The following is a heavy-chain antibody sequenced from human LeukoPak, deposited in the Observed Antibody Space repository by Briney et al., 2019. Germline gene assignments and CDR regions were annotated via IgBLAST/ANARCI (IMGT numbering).Heavy chain of an antibody. D-gene: IGHD2-15*01. CDR2: IYYSGST. J-gene: IGHJ2*01. Sequence: PSETLSLTCTVSIGSISSTSYYWGWIRQPPGKGLEWIGSIYYSGSTYYNPSLKSRVTISVDTSTNQSSLKLISVAAADTAVYYCARVGGSCSGGSCSNWYLDLWGRGTLVTVSS. V-gene: IGHV4-39*07. CDR3: ARVGGSCSGGSCSNWYLDL. CDR1: IGSISSTSYY.